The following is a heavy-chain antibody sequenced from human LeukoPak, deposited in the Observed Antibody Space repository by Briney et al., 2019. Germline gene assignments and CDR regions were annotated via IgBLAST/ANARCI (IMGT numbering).Heavy chain of an antibody. CDR3: ARVPTYFDRVWGISETQEFDY. D-gene: IGHD3-16*01. V-gene: IGHV1-8*01. CDR2: MNPNSGNR. CDR1: GYTFTNYD. J-gene: IGHJ4*02. Sequence: GASVKVSCKASGYTFTNYDINWVRQATGQALEWVGWMNPNSGNRGYAESFQGRVTMTMNTPVNTAYMELITLTSEDTAVYYCARVPTYFDRVWGISETQEFDYWGQGTLVTVSS.